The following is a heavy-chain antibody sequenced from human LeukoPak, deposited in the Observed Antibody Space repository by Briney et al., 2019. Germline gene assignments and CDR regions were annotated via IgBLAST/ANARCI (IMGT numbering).Heavy chain of an antibody. CDR2: ISGYNGDT. CDR1: GYTFTTCG. D-gene: IGHD1-26*01. CDR3: ARDGFRVGAYDAFDM. J-gene: IGHJ3*02. Sequence: GASVKVSCKASGYTFTTCGITWVRQAPGQGLQWMGWISGYNGDTNYAQNFQGRIIMTTDTSTNTAYMELWSLRYDDTAVYYCARDGFRVGAYDAFDMWGQGTMVTVSS. V-gene: IGHV1-18*01.